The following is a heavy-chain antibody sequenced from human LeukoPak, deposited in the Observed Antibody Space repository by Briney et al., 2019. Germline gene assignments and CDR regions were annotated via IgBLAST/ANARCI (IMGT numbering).Heavy chain of an antibody. D-gene: IGHD4-11*01. V-gene: IGHV4-59*01. J-gene: IGHJ4*02. CDR3: ARLRGNYFPDY. CDR2: IYYIGST. CDR1: GDSISGYY. Sequence: SETLSLTCTVSGDSISGYYWTGIRQPPGKGLEWIGYIYYIGSTNYNPSLKSRLTISVDTSKNQFPLKLSSVTAADTAVYYCARLRGNYFPDYWGQGALVTVSS.